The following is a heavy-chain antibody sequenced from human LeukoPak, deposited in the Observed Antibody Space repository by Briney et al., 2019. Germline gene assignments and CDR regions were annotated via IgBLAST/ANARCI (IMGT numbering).Heavy chain of an antibody. CDR1: GFTFSDVW. CDR3: TAGGDGTYSSDY. Sequence: PGGSLRLSRSGSGFTFSDVWLSWVRQAPAKGLEWVGRSKSKTGGGTVEIAAPGQGRFTISRDHSKSTLSLQMTSLEIEDTAVCYCTAGGDGTYSSDYWGQGTLVTVSS. D-gene: IGHD1-26*01. V-gene: IGHV3-15*01. CDR2: SKSKTGGGTV. J-gene: IGHJ4*02.